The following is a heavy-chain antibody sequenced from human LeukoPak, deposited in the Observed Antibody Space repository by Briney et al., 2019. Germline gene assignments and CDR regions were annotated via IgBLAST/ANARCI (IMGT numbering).Heavy chain of an antibody. J-gene: IGHJ6*03. V-gene: IGHV4-39*07. Sequence: SETLSLTCTVSGGSISSSSYYWGWIRQPPGKGLEWIGSIYYSGSTYYNPSLKSRVTISVDTSKNQSSLKLSSVTAADTAVYYCARVNVVVPAYMDVWGKGTTVTVSS. CDR1: GGSISSSSYY. CDR2: IYYSGST. D-gene: IGHD2-2*01. CDR3: ARVNVVVPAYMDV.